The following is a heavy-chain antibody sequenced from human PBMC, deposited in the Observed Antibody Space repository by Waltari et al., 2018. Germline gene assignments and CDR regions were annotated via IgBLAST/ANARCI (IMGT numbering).Heavy chain of an antibody. CDR2: ISSTSSDI. CDR3: AGGYSSYYGMDV. J-gene: IGHJ6*02. CDR1: GFTFNTYT. Sequence: EVQLVESGGGLVKPGGSLRLSCAASGFTFNTYTMNWVGQAPGKGLEWVSSISSTSSDIYYADSVKGRFTISRDNAKSSLYLQLNSLRAEDTAVYYCAGGYSSYYGMDVWGQGTTVTVSS. V-gene: IGHV3-21*02. D-gene: IGHD6-13*01.